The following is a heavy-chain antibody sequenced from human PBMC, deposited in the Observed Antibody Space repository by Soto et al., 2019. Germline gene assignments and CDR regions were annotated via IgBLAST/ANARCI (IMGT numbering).Heavy chain of an antibody. CDR2: IYYRGTT. D-gene: IGHD3-22*01. V-gene: IGHV4-61*01. CDR1: GDSVNSATYY. CDR3: ARAKTTMIVPANF. J-gene: IGHJ4*02. Sequence: QVQLQESGPGLVKPSETLSLTCTVSGDSVNSATYYWSWIRQPPGKGLEWIGYIYYRGTTKYNPSLKSRVTISVDTSKNQFSLNLSSVTAADTAIYYCARAKTTMIVPANFWGQGTLVTVSS.